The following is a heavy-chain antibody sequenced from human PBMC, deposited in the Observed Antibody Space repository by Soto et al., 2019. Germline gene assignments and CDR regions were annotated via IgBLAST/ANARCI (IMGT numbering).Heavy chain of an antibody. J-gene: IGHJ5*02. V-gene: IGHV3-48*01. CDR1: GFTFSNYN. CDR3: AREAVAGTINWLVR. CDR2: ISSISSSK. D-gene: IGHD6-19*01. Sequence: EVQLVESGGGLVQPGGSLRLSCAASGFTFSNYNMNWVRQAPGKGVEWLSYISSISSSKYYADSVKGRFTISRDNAKMSVCLGMNSLRAEDTCVYYCAREAVAGTINWLVRWGQGTLIT.